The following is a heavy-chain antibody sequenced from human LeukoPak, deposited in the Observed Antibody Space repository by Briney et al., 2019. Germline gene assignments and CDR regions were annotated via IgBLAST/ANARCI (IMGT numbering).Heavy chain of an antibody. J-gene: IGHJ4*02. Sequence: ASVKVSCKASGYTFNSYGIRWVRQAPGQGLEGMGWISAYTGDSNYAQSLQGRVTMTTDTSASTAYMELRRLRSDDTAVYYCARVFYWSPDCSGGSCHIDYWGQGTLVTVSS. CDR2: ISAYTGDS. D-gene: IGHD2-15*01. V-gene: IGHV1-18*01. CDR1: GYTFNSYG. CDR3: ARVFYWSPDCSGGSCHIDY.